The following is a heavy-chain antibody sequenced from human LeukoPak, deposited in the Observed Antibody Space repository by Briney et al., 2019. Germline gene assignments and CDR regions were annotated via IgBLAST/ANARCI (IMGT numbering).Heavy chain of an antibody. V-gene: IGHV1-58*01. D-gene: IGHD3-22*01. CDR2: IVVGSGNT. CDR1: GFTFTSSA. CDR3: VADPAYYYDSSGPDY. J-gene: IGHJ4*02. Sequence: GASVKVSCKASGFTFTSSAVQWVRQARGQRLEWIGWIVVGSGNTNYAQKFQERVTITRDMSTSTAYMELSSLRSEDTAVYYCVADPAYYYDSSGPDYWGQGTLVTVSS.